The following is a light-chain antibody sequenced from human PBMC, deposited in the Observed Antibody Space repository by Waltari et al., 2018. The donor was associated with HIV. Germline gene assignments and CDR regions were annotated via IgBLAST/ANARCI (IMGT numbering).Light chain of an antibody. CDR3: QQGNGFPYT. CDR2: GAS. V-gene: IGKV1-12*01. Sequence: IQMTQSPSSVSASIGDRVTITCRASLALNNWLAWSQQRPGKAPNLLIYGASTLRSGVPARVGVSGSGTEDTLTISNLQPEVVATYYCQQGNGFPYTFGQGTKLEMK. J-gene: IGKJ2*01. CDR1: LALNNW.